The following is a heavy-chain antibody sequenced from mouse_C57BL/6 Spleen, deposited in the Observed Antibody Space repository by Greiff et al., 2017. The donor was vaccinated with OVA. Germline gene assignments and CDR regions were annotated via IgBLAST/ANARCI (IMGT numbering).Heavy chain of an antibody. V-gene: IGHV14-1*01. J-gene: IGHJ4*01. Sequence: EVQLQQSGAELVRPGASVKLSCTASGFNIKDYYMHWVKQRPEQGLEWIGRIDPEDGDTEYAPKFQGKATMTADTSSNTAYLQLSSLTSEDTAVYYCATRADSNYVGGAMDYWGQGTSVTVSA. CDR3: ATRADSNYVGGAMDY. CDR1: GFNIKDYY. CDR2: IDPEDGDT. D-gene: IGHD2-5*01.